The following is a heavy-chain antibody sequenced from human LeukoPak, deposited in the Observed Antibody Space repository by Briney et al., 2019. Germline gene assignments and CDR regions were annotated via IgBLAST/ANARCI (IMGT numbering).Heavy chain of an antibody. J-gene: IGHJ4*02. V-gene: IGHV3-21*01. CDR1: GFTLSSFK. Sequence: PGRSLRLSCAASGFTLSSFKMTWVRQAPGKGLEWVASISPSSSYISYADSLKGRVTVSRDNAKNSVFLQMSSLRAEDTAVYFCARDLTGGEYFDSWGQGTLVSAS. CDR3: ARDLTGGEYFDS. CDR2: ISPSSSYI. D-gene: IGHD3-16*01.